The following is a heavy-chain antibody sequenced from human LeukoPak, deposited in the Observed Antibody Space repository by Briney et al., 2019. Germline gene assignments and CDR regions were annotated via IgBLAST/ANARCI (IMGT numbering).Heavy chain of an antibody. Sequence: PGGSLRLSCAASGFTFSSYSMKWVRPAPGKGRGWVSSISSSSSYIYYAESVKGRFTISRDNAKNSLYLQMNSLRAEDTAVYYCARIGEVAAAVIFDYWGQGTLVTVSS. CDR3: ARIGEVAAAVIFDY. J-gene: IGHJ4*02. CDR2: ISSSSSYI. D-gene: IGHD6-13*01. V-gene: IGHV3-21*01. CDR1: GFTFSSYS.